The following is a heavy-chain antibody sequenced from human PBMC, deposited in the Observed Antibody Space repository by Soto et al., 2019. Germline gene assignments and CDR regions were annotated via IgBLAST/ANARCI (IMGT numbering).Heavy chain of an antibody. CDR2: IYATGTT. Sequence: SETLSLTCSVSGASISGFYWSWIRKSAGKGLEWIGRIYATGTTDYNPSLKSRVMMSVDTSKKQFSLKLRSVTAADTAVYYCVRDGTKTLRDWFDPWGQG. D-gene: IGHD1-1*01. V-gene: IGHV4-4*07. J-gene: IGHJ5*02. CDR1: GASISGFY. CDR3: VRDGTKTLRDWFDP.